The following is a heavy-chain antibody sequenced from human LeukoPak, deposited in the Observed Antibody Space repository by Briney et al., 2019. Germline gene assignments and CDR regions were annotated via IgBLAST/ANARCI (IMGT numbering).Heavy chain of an antibody. J-gene: IGHJ4*02. CDR1: GGTIRSYY. V-gene: IGHV4-59*08. CDR3: ARTYCRGGSCHFDY. D-gene: IGHD2-15*01. CDR2: IFHSGTT. Sequence: SDTVYLTCTASGGTIRSYYWSWIRQPPGQGLEWMGYIFHSGTTDSNPSHKSRVTIIVDTSKNQFSLKLSSVAAADTAVYYCARTYCRGGSCHFDYWGQGTLVTVFS.